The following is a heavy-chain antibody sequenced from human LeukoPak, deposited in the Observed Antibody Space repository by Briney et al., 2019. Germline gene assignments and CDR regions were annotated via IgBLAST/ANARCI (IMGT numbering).Heavy chain of an antibody. CDR3: ARDRSPRASIETFDY. CDR2: ISYDGSNK. CDR1: GFTFSSYA. V-gene: IGHV3-30*04. Sequence: PGGSLRLSCAASGFTFSSYAMHWVRQAPGKGLEWVAVISYDGSNKYYADSVKGRFTISRDNSKNTLYLQMNSLRAEDTAVYYCARDRSPRASIETFDYWGQGTLVTVSS. D-gene: IGHD6-6*01. J-gene: IGHJ4*02.